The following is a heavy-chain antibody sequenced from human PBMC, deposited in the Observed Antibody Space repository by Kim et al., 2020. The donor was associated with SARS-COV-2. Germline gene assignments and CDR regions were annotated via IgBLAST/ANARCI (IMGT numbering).Heavy chain of an antibody. J-gene: IGHJ4*02. D-gene: IGHD2-21*01. V-gene: IGHV4-30-2*05. CDR3: ARWVVIAIGFDY. Sequence: CNPSLNSRFTISVYTSKNQFSLKLSSVTTADAAVYYCARWVVIAIGFDYWGQGTLVSVSS.